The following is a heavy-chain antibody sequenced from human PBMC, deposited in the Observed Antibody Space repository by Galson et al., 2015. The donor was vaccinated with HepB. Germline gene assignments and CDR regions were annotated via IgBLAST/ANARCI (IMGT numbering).Heavy chain of an antibody. D-gene: IGHD3-10*01. CDR2: IDQNGRQK. CDR3: ARDPDIVRGVSFDY. J-gene: IGHJ4*02. Sequence: SLRLSCAASGFTFSSDWMNWVRQAPGKGLEGVANIDQNGRQKNYVDSVEGRFTISRDNAKNSLYLEMNSLRADDTAVYYCARDPDIVRGVSFDYWGQGALVTVSS. V-gene: IGHV3-7*03. CDR1: GFTFSSDW.